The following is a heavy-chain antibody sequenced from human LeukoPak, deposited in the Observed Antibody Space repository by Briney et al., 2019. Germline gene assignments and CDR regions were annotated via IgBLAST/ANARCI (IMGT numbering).Heavy chain of an antibody. CDR2: ITGSGGST. CDR1: GFTFSSYT. CDR3: AKRSYYDIGGYYAYYFDF. V-gene: IGHV3-23*01. J-gene: IGHJ4*02. Sequence: GGSLRLSCAASGFTFSSYTMNWVRQAPGKGLEWVSSITGSGGSTYYAASVKGRFTISRDNSKNTLYLQMNSLRAEDTAVYYCAKRSYYDIGGYYAYYFDFWGPGTLVTVSS. D-gene: IGHD3-22*01.